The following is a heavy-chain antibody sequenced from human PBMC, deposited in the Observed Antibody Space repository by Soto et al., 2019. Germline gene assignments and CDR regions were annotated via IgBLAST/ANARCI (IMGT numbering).Heavy chain of an antibody. CDR1: GGSISTYY. CDR2: IYYSGNT. V-gene: IGHV4-59*01. J-gene: IGHJ4*02. CDR3: ARSGTMSRDEEEHYFDY. D-gene: IGHD3-10*02. Sequence: SSETLSLTCTVSGGSISTYYWSWIRQPPGKGLEWIGYIYYSGNTNDNPSLRGRVTISVDTSKNQFSLKLSSVTAADTAVYYCARSGTMSRDEEEHYFDYWGQGTLVTVSS.